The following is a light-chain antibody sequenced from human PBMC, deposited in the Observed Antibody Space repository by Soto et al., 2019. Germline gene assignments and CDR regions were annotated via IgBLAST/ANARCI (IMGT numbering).Light chain of an antibody. Sequence: DIQMTQSPSTLSASVGDRVTLTCRASHSVSTRLAWYQQKPGGAPRLLIYKASTLESGVSSRFSGSGSGTEFTLTSSSLQPDDFAMYYCQQYDSYTWTFGQGTKVELK. CDR2: KAS. CDR3: QQYDSYTWT. J-gene: IGKJ1*01. V-gene: IGKV1-5*03. CDR1: HSVSTR.